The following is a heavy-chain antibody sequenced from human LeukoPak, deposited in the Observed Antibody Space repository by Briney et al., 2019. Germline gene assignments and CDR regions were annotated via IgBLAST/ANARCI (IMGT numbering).Heavy chain of an antibody. CDR3: ARDLPKNGYPYYYYYGMDV. D-gene: IGHD5-18*01. CDR1: GFTFSSYA. V-gene: IGHV3-30*04. Sequence: GGSLRLSCAASGFTFSSYAMHWVRQAPGKGLEWVAVISYDGSNKYYADSVKGRFTISRDNSKNTLYLQMNSLRAEGTAVYYCARDLPKNGYPYYYYYGMDVWGKGTTVTVSS. J-gene: IGHJ6*04. CDR2: ISYDGSNK.